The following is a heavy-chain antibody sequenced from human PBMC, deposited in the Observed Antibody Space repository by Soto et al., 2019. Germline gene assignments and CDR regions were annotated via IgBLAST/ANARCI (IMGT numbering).Heavy chain of an antibody. V-gene: IGHV4-4*07. CDR2: IYTSGST. J-gene: IGHJ5*02. Sequence: PSETLSLTCTVSGGSISSYYWSWIRQPAGKGLEWIRRIYTSGSTSYNPSLKSRVTMSVDTSKNQFSLKLSSVTAADTAVYYCARSAAAGTWFDPWGQGTLVTVSS. CDR3: ARSAAAGTWFDP. D-gene: IGHD6-13*01. CDR1: GGSISSYY.